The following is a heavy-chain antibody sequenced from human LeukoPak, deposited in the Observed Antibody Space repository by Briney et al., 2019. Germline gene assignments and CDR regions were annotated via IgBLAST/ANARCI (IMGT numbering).Heavy chain of an antibody. D-gene: IGHD1-1*01. V-gene: IGHV3-53*01. Sequence: GGSLTLSCGASGFLVSGKFMSWLRQAPGRGLEGVSIIHYDGKIRYAGSVGGRFTISRDNAKNSLYLQMNSLRAEDTAVYYCASPTGTEYHDAFDIWGQGTMVTVSS. CDR3: ASPTGTEYHDAFDI. CDR2: IHYDGKI. CDR1: GFLVSGKF. J-gene: IGHJ3*02.